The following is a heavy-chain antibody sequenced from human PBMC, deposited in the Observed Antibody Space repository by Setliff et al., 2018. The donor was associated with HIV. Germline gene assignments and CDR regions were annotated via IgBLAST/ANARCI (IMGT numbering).Heavy chain of an antibody. V-gene: IGHV4-59*11. CDR2: IYYSGSS. Sequence: SETLSLTCTVSGGSISSHYWSWIRQPPGKGLEWIGSIYYSGSSNYNPSPKSRVTISVDTSKNQFSLKLSSLTAADTAVYYCARDGKGSWYRNWFDPWGQGTLVTVSS. J-gene: IGHJ5*02. CDR1: GGSISSHY. D-gene: IGHD6-13*01. CDR3: ARDGKGSWYRNWFDP.